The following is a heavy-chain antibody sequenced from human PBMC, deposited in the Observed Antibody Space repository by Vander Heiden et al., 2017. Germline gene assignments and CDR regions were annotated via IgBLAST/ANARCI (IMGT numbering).Heavy chain of an antibody. CDR3: ARLPYYDFWSGSLKYYYYYGMAA. D-gene: IGHD3-3*01. V-gene: IGHV3-21*01. CDR2: ISSSSSYI. CDR1: GFTFSSYS. Sequence: EVQLVESGGGLVKPGGSLRLSCAASGFTFSSYSMNWVGRAPGKWLEWYSSISSSSSYIYYADSVKGRFTIARDNAKNSLYLQMNSLRAEDTAVYYCARLPYYDFWSGSLKYYYYYGMAASGQGTTVTVSS. J-gene: IGHJ6*02.